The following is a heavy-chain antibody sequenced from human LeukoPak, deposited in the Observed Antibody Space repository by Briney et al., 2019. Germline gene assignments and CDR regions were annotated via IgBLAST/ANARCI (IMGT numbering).Heavy chain of an antibody. CDR3: AREPDWIAAATGFDP. CDR1: GYTFTSYY. CDR2: INPSGGST. Sequence: GASVKVSCKASGYTFTSYYMHWVRQAPGQGLEWMGIINPSGGSTSYAQKFQGRVTMTRDTSTSTVYMELSSLRSEDTAVYYCAREPDWIAAATGFDPWGQGTLVTVSP. D-gene: IGHD6-13*01. J-gene: IGHJ5*02. V-gene: IGHV1-46*01.